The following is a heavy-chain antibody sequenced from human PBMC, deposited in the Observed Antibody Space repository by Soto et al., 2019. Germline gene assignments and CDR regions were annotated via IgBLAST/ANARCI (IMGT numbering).Heavy chain of an antibody. CDR1: GGSFSGYY. D-gene: IGHD3-9*01. Sequence: QVQLQQWGAGPLRPLETLSLTCGVSGGSFSGYYWAWIRQSPGKGLEWIGEINDRGSINYNPSLQSRVSISVDTAKNHYSLNLRSVTAADSAVYYCARESHDILTVPPWFWDFDLWGRGTLVTVSS. CDR3: ARESHDILTVPPWFWDFDL. CDR2: INDRGSI. J-gene: IGHJ2*01. V-gene: IGHV4-34*01.